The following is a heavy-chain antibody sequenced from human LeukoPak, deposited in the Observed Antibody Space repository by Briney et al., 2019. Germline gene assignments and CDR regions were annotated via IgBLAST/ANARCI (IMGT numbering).Heavy chain of an antibody. CDR3: ARRGYSYGSTNYWFDP. J-gene: IGHJ5*02. D-gene: IGHD5-18*01. CDR1: GGSISSSSYY. Sequence: PSETLSLTCTVSGGSISSSSYYWGWIRQPPGKGLEWIGSIYYSGSTYYNPSLKSRVTISVDTSKNQFSLKLSSVTAADTAVYYCARRGYSYGSTNYWFDPWGQGTLVTVSS. V-gene: IGHV4-39*01. CDR2: IYYSGST.